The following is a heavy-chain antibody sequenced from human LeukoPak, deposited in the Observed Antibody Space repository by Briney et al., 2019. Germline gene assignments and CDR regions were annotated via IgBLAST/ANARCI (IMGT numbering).Heavy chain of an antibody. CDR1: GFTFDDYA. D-gene: IGHD1-26*01. CDR2: ISWNSGSI. J-gene: IGHJ6*02. CDR3: AKDTRVLGATPPYYYYGMDV. V-gene: IGHV3-9*01. Sequence: GGSLRLSCAASGFTFDDYAMHWVRHAPGKGLEWVSGISWNSGSIGYADSVKGRFTISRDNAKNSLYLQMNSLRAEDTALYYCAKDTRVLGATPPYYYYGMDVWGQGTTVTVSS.